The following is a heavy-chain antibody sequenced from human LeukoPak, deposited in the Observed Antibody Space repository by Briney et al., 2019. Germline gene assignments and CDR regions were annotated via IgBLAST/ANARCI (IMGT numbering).Heavy chain of an antibody. D-gene: IGHD5-18*01. Sequence: PGGSLRLSCAAPGFTFSSYVMHWVRQAPGKGLEWVAGIFGSGGSPHYADSVKGRFTMSRDNSKNTVYLQINSLRAEDTAVYYCGKTTAGYSSGQKPAWPVDYWGQGTLVTVSS. CDR1: GFTFSSYV. CDR2: IFGSGGSP. V-gene: IGHV3-23*01. CDR3: GKTTAGYSSGQKPAWPVDY. J-gene: IGHJ4*02.